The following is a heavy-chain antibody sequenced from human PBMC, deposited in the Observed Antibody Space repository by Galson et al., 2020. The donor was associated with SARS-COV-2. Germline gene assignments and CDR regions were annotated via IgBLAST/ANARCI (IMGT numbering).Heavy chain of an antibody. V-gene: IGHV5-10-1*01. CDR2: IEPRDSYT. Sequence: HGESLKISRKGSGYSFTSYWISWVRQMPGKGLEWMGRIEPRDSYTNYSPSFQGHVTISADKSISTAYLQWSSLKASDTGMYYCARGQLWSPDYWGQGTLVTVSS. J-gene: IGHJ4*02. D-gene: IGHD5-18*01. CDR1: GYSFTSYW. CDR3: ARGQLWSPDY.